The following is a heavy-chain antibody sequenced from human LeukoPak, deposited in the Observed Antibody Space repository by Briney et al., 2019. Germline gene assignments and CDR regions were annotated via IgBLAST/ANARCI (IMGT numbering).Heavy chain of an antibody. D-gene: IGHD3-22*01. Sequence: ASVKVSCKASGYTFTSYYMHWVRQAPGQGLEWMGIINPSGGGTSYAQKFQGRVTMTRDMSTSTVYMELSSLRSEDTAVYYCARDPQATYYYDSSGYYLDYWGQGTLVTVSS. J-gene: IGHJ4*02. CDR2: INPSGGGT. V-gene: IGHV1-46*01. CDR3: ARDPQATYYYDSSGYYLDY. CDR1: GYTFTSYY.